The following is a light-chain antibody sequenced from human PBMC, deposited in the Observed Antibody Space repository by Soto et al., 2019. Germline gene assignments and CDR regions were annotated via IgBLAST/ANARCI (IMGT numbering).Light chain of an antibody. CDR2: AAS. J-gene: IGKJ1*01. Sequence: DIQMTQSPSSVSASVGDRVTITCRASQSISSYLNWYQQKPGKAPKLLIYAASSLQSGVPSRFSGSGSETDFTLTISSLQPEDFATYYCQQSYSTPPTFGQGTKVDIK. CDR3: QQSYSTPPT. V-gene: IGKV1-39*01. CDR1: QSISSY.